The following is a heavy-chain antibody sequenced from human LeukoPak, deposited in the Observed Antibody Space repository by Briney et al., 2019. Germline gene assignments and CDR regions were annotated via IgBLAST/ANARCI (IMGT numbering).Heavy chain of an antibody. Sequence: GGSLRLSCAASGFTFSSYAMSWVRQAPEKGLEWVATISDSGGGTYYADSVRGRFTISRDDSENTLYLQMNSLRAEDTAVYYCARVSSMVRRGMDVWGQGTTVTVSS. CDR1: GFTFSSYA. CDR2: ISDSGGGT. J-gene: IGHJ6*02. V-gene: IGHV3-23*01. D-gene: IGHD3-10*01. CDR3: ARVSSMVRRGMDV.